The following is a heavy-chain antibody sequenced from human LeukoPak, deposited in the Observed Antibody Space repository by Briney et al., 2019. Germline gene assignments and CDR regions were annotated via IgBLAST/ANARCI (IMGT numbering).Heavy chain of an antibody. CDR3: AEEPASSGWFDP. Sequence: GSLRLSCAASGFTFSSYAMSWVRQAPGKGLEWVSAISGTGGGTYYADSVKGRFTISRDNSKNTLYLQMNSLRAEDTAVYYCAEEPASSGWFDPWGQGTLVAVSS. J-gene: IGHJ5*02. V-gene: IGHV3-23*01. CDR1: GFTFSSYA. D-gene: IGHD6-19*01. CDR2: ISGTGGGT.